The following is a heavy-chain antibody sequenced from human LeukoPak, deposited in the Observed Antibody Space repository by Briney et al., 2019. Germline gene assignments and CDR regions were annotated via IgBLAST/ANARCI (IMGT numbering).Heavy chain of an antibody. D-gene: IGHD3-10*01. Sequence: GGSLRLSCAASGFTFSTYWMSWVRQAPGKGLEWVSAISGSGGSTYYADSVKGRFTISRDNSKNTLYLQMNSLRAEDTAVYYCAKFTMVRGVMPNYFDYWGQGTLVTVSS. J-gene: IGHJ4*02. V-gene: IGHV3-23*01. CDR3: AKFTMVRGVMPNYFDY. CDR2: ISGSGGST. CDR1: GFTFSTYW.